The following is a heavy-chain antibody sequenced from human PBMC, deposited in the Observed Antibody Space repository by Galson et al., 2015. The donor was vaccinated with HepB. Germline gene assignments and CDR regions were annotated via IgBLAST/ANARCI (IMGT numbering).Heavy chain of an antibody. V-gene: IGHV3-23*01. CDR2: ISGSGDST. CDR3: AKDGVILSDAFDI. J-gene: IGHJ3*02. D-gene: IGHD2-15*01. Sequence: LRLSCAASGFLLSSYAMSWVRQAPGKGLEWVSGISGSGDSTYYADSVKGRFTISRDNSKNTLYLQMNSLRAEDTAVYYCAKDGVILSDAFDIWGQGTMVTVSS. CDR1: GFLLSSYA.